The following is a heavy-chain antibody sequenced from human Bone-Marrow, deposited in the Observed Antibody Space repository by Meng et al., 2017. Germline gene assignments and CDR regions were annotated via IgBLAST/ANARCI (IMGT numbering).Heavy chain of an antibody. CDR2: VSGGGDAT. V-gene: IGHV3-23*01. CDR1: GFTFSSNA. CDR3: AKGQGVYSGRSGV. J-gene: IGHJ4*03. Sequence: GESLKISCAASGFTFSSNAMTRVRQAPGKGLEWVSYVSGGGDATYYADSVKRRFTVSRDNSKDTLYLQMNSLRAEDTAVYYCAKGQGVYSGRSGVWGQGTLVTVSS. D-gene: IGHD1-26*01.